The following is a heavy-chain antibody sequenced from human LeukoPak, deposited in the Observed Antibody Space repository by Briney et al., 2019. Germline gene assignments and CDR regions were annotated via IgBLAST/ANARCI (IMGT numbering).Heavy chain of an antibody. CDR2: IRSKANSYAT. V-gene: IGHV3-73*01. CDR3: TRHGVGYCSSTSCYQAVGGEYYYYMDV. Sequence: GGSLTLSCAASGFTFSGSAMHWVRQASGKGLEWVGRIRSKANSYATAYAASVKGRFTISRDDSKNTAYLQMNSLKTEDTAVYYCTRHGVGYCSSTSCYQAVGGEYYYYMDVWGKGTTVTVSS. CDR1: GFTFSGSA. J-gene: IGHJ6*03. D-gene: IGHD2-2*03.